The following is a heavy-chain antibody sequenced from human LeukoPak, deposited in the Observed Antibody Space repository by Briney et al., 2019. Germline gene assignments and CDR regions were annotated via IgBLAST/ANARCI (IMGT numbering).Heavy chain of an antibody. CDR3: ARVRAVAGRNFDY. CDR2: IYYSGST. D-gene: IGHD6-19*01. CDR1: GGSISSGGYY. Sequence: SETLSLTCTVSGGSISSGGYYWSWIRQHPGKGLEWIGYIYYSGSTYYNPSLKSRVTISVDTSKNQFSLKLSSVTAADTAVYYCARVRAVAGRNFDYWGQGTLVTVSS. V-gene: IGHV4-31*03. J-gene: IGHJ4*02.